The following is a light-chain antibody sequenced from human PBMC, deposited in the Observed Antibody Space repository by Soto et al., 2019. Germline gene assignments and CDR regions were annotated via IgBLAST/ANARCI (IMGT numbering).Light chain of an antibody. CDR3: QSFASSLSGWV. CDR2: AVT. Sequence: QSVLTQPPSVSGAPGQRATISCTGTSSNIGAGYDVHWYQQLPGTAPKLLIAAVTSRPSGVPDRFSGSKSGTSAYLAITGLPAEDEADYYCQSFASSLSGWVFGGGTKLTVL. J-gene: IGLJ3*02. V-gene: IGLV1-40*01. CDR1: SSNIGAGYD.